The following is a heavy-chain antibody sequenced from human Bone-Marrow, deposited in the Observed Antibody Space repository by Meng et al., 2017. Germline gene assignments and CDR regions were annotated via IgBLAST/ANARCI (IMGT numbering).Heavy chain of an antibody. D-gene: IGHD6-13*01. CDR3: AKAAAAGDYYYYGMDV. CDR1: GFTFDDYA. J-gene: IGHJ6*02. V-gene: IGHV3-43D*03. Sequence: GGSLRLSCAASGFTFDDYAMHWVRQAPGKGLKWVSLISWDGGSTYYADSVKGRFTISRDNSKNSLYLQMNSLRAEDTALYYCAKAAAAGDYYYYGMDVWGQGTTVTVSS. CDR2: ISWDGGST.